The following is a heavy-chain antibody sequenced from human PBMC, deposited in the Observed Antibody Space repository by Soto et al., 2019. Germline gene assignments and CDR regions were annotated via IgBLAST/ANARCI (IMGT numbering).Heavy chain of an antibody. V-gene: IGHV3-23*01. CDR3: AKAQNPIMTVFGAATYYFDY. Sequence: EVQLLESGGGLVQPGGSLRLSCAASGFTFSSYAMTWVRQAPGKGLEWVSAISGSGGSTYYADSVEGRFTISRDHSKNTPDLEMNSLRAEETAVYYCAKAQNPIMTVFGAATYYFDYWGQGTLVTVSS. CDR1: GFTFSSYA. CDR2: ISGSGGST. J-gene: IGHJ4*02. D-gene: IGHD3-3*01.